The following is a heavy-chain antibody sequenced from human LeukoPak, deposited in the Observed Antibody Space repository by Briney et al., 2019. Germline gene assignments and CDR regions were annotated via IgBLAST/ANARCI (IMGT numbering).Heavy chain of an antibody. Sequence: ASVKVSCKASGYTFTGYYMHWVRQAPGQGLEWMGWISAYNGNTNYAQKLQGRVTMTTDTSTSTAYMELRSLRSDDTAVYYCARDQITMVRGVIFDYWGQGTLVTVSS. CDR3: ARDQITMVRGVIFDY. CDR2: ISAYNGNT. V-gene: IGHV1-18*04. D-gene: IGHD3-10*01. J-gene: IGHJ4*02. CDR1: GYTFTGYY.